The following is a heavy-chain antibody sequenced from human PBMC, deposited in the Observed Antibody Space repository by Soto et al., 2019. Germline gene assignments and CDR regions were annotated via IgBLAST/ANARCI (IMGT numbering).Heavy chain of an antibody. D-gene: IGHD1-1*01. V-gene: IGHV4-39*01. CDR3: ARHLVHQVQGMYGMYV. CDR2: IYYSGST. CDR1: GGSISSSSYY. J-gene: IGHJ6*02. Sequence: PSETLSLTCTVSGGSISSSSYYWGWIRQPPGKGLEWIGSIYYSGSTYYNPSLNSRVTISVDTSKNQFSLKLSSVTAADTAVYYCARHLVHQVQGMYGMYVWGQGTTVTVSS.